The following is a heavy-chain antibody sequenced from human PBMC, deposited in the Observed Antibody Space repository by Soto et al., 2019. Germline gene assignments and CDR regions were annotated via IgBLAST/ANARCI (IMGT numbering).Heavy chain of an antibody. J-gene: IGHJ4*02. Sequence: SVKVSCKASGGTFSSYTISWVRQAPGQGVEWMGRIIPILGIANYAQKFQGSVTITADKSTSTAYMELSSLRSEDTAVYYCARILHLYSGSSKFDYWGQGTLVTVSS. CDR3: ARILHLYSGSSKFDY. D-gene: IGHD1-26*01. CDR2: IIPILGIA. V-gene: IGHV1-69*02. CDR1: GGTFSSYT.